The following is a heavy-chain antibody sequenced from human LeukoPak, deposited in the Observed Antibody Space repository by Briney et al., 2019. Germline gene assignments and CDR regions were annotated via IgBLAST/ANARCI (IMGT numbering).Heavy chain of an antibody. CDR1: GYSISSGYY. Sequence: NSSETLSLTCTVSGYSISSGYYWGWIRQPPGKGLEWIGSIYHSGSTYYNPSLKSRVTISVDTSKNQFSLKLSSVTAADTAVYYCARGMISDAFDIWGQGTMVTVSS. J-gene: IGHJ3*02. CDR3: ARGMISDAFDI. CDR2: IYHSGST. V-gene: IGHV4-38-2*02. D-gene: IGHD3-22*01.